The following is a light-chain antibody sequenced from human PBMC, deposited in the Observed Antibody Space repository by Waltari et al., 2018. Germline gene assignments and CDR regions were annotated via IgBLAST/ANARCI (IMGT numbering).Light chain of an antibody. CDR3: EHYVRLPVT. J-gene: IGKJ1*01. CDR1: ESVGRS. V-gene: IGKV3-20*01. CDR2: GVS. Sequence: EIVLTQSPGTLSLSPGERATLSCRASESVGRSLAWYQQKRGQAPRLLIYGVSTRASGIPDRFSGSGSVTDFSLVISRLEPEDFAVYYCEHYVRLPVTFGQGTKVEIK.